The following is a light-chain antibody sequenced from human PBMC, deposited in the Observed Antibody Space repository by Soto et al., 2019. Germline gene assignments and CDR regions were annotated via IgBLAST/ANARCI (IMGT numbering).Light chain of an antibody. J-gene: IGKJ4*01. V-gene: IGKV1-33*01. CDR1: QDITNY. CDR3: HNLPPLT. CDR2: DAS. Sequence: DIQMTQSPSSLSASIGDRVTITCQASQDITNYLNWCQQKPGKAPNLLIYDASSLETGVPSRFSGSESGTDFTFPISSLQPEDIATYKYHNLPPLTFGGGTKVDIK.